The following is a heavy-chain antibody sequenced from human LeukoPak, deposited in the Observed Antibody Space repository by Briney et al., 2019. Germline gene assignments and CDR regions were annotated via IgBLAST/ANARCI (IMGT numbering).Heavy chain of an antibody. Sequence: PGGSLRLSCAASGFTFSSHSMNWVRLAPGKGLEWVSSISSSSSYKYYADAVKGRFTISRDNAKNSLYLQMNSLRAEDTAVYYCARDDYGDYFFDYWGQGTLVTVSS. D-gene: IGHD4-17*01. V-gene: IGHV3-21*01. J-gene: IGHJ4*02. CDR1: GFTFSSHS. CDR2: ISSSSSYK. CDR3: ARDDYGDYFFDY.